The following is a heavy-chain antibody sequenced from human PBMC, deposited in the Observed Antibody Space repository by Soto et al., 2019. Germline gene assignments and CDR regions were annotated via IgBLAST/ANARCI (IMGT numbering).Heavy chain of an antibody. D-gene: IGHD6-19*01. CDR2: ISYDGSNK. V-gene: IGHV3-30-3*01. J-gene: IGHJ4*02. CDR3: VRDKSPYSSGWHNRHFDY. CDR1: GFTFSSYA. Sequence: QVQLVESGGGVVQPGRSPRLSCAASGFTFSSYAMHWVRQAPGKGLEWVAVISYDGSNKYYADSVKGRFTISRDNSKTLYLQMSSLRAEDTAVYYCVRDKSPYSSGWHNRHFDYWGQGTLVTVSS.